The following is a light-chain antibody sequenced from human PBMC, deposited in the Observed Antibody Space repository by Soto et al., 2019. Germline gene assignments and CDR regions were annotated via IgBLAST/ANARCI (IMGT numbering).Light chain of an antibody. J-gene: IGKJ2*01. CDR3: QQAKSSPYT. CDR1: QGISSR. Sequence: DIQMTQSQSSVSASVRDRVTITCRASQGISSRLAWYQQKPGKAPKLLIYAASSLQSGVPSRFSGSASGTDFTLTISSLQPEAFATYYCQQAKSSPYTFGQGTKLEIK. CDR2: AAS. V-gene: IGKV1-12*01.